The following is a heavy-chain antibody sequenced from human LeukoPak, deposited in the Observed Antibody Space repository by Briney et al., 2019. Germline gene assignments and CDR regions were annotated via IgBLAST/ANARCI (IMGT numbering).Heavy chain of an antibody. J-gene: IGHJ4*02. CDR2: IYTSGST. Sequence: SETLPLTCTVSGXSISSYYWSWVRQPAGEGLEWIGRIYTSGSTNYKPSLKSRVTMSVDTSKNQFSLKLTSVTAADTAVYYCARDGVENSSWYPLDSWGPGTLVTVSS. CDR3: ARDGVENSSWYPLDS. CDR1: GXSISSYY. D-gene: IGHD6-13*01. V-gene: IGHV4-4*07.